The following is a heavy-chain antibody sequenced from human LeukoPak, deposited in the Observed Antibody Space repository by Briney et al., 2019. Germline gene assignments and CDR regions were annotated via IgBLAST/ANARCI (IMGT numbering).Heavy chain of an antibody. CDR3: AKDLSGLEYYYYYGMDV. CDR2: ISGSGDNT. Sequence: GGSLRLSCAASGFTFSSYGMHWVRQAPGKGLEWVSAISGSGDNTYYADSVKGRFTISRDNSKNTLYLQMNSLRAEDTAVYYCAKDLSGLEYYYYYGMDVWGQGTTVTVSS. V-gene: IGHV3-23*01. D-gene: IGHD1-1*01. CDR1: GFTFSSYG. J-gene: IGHJ6*02.